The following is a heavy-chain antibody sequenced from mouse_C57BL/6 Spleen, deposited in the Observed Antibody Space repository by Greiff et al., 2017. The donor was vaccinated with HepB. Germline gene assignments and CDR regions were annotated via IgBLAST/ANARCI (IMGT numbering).Heavy chain of an antibody. V-gene: IGHV3-6*01. D-gene: IGHD1-1*01. CDR2: ISYDGSN. Sequence: EVKLQESGPGLVKPSQSLSLTCSVTGYSITSGYYWNWIRQFPGNKLEWMGYISYDGSNNYNPSLKNRISITRDTSKNQFFLKLNSVTTEDTATYYCAIDQGPYYGSSYGYAMDYWGQGTSVTVSS. CDR1: GYSITSGYY. J-gene: IGHJ4*01. CDR3: AIDQGPYYGSSYGYAMDY.